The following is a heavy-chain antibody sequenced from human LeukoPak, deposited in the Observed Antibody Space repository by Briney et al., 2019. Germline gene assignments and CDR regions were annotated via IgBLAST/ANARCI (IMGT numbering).Heavy chain of an antibody. CDR3: ARDQEGGGTPGEYYYYMDV. J-gene: IGHJ6*03. CDR1: GYTFTGYY. V-gene: IGHV1-2*02. CDR2: INPNSGGT. Sequence: ASVKVSCKASGYTFTGYYMHWVRQAPGQGLEWMGWINPNSGGTNYAQKFQGRVTMTRDTSISTAYMELSRLRSDDTAVYYCARDQEGGGTPGEYYYYMDVWGKGTTVTVSS. D-gene: IGHD2-15*01.